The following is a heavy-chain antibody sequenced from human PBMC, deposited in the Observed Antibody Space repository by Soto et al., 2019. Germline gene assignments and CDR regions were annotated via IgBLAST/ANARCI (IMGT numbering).Heavy chain of an antibody. CDR2: IKQDGSEK. CDR3: AKVFCGYYYDSSGYRGSY. J-gene: IGHJ4*02. V-gene: IGHV3-7*03. CDR1: GFTFSSRW. D-gene: IGHD3-22*01. Sequence: PGGSLRLSCAASGFTFSSRWMSWVRKAPGKGLEWLASIKQDGSEKHYVDSVKGRFTISRDNSKNTLYLQMNSLRAEDTAVYYCAKVFCGYYYDSSGYRGSYWGQGTLVTVSS.